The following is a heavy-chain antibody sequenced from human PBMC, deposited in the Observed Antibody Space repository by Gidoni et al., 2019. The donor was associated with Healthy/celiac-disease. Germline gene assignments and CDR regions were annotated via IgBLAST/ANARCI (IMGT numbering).Heavy chain of an antibody. CDR2: GST. V-gene: IGHV4-31*02. Sequence: GSTYYNPSLKSRVTISVDTSKNQFSLKLSSVTAADTAVYYCAASSPGKYIVVVPAAPDAFDIWGQGTMVTVSS. J-gene: IGHJ3*02. D-gene: IGHD2-2*01. CDR3: AASSPGKYIVVVPAAPDAFDI.